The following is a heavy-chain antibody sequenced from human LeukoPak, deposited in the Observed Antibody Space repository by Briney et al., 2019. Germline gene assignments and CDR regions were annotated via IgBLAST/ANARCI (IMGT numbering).Heavy chain of an antibody. J-gene: IGHJ6*02. V-gene: IGHV3-33*01. CDR3: ARDPTYTIFGVVDLYYYYYGMDV. D-gene: IGHD3-3*01. Sequence: GGSLRLSCAASGFTFSSYGMHWVRQAPGKGLEWVAVIWYDGSNKYYADSVKGRFTISRDNSKNTLYLQMNSLRAEDTAVYYCARDPTYTIFGVVDLYYYYYGMDVWGQGTTVTVSS. CDR2: IWYDGSNK. CDR1: GFTFSSYG.